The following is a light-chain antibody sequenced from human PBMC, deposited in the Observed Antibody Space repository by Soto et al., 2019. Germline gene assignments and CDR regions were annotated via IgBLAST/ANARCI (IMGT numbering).Light chain of an antibody. CDR2: AAS. Sequence: IVLTQYPGTLSLSPGERATLSCRPSQSVSSAYLAWYQQKPGQGPRLLLYAASHRATGIPDRFSGSGAGPDFPLTISRLEPEDFAVYCCQHYGTSWTFGQGTKVEIK. V-gene: IGKV3-20*01. CDR1: QSVSSAY. CDR3: QHYGTSWT. J-gene: IGKJ1*01.